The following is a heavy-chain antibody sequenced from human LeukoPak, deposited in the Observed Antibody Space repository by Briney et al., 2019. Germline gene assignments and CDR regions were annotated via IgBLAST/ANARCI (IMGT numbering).Heavy chain of an antibody. D-gene: IGHD1-26*01. Sequence: PGRSLRLSCAASGFTFNDYAMHWGRQAAGKGLEWVSGISWNSGSVGYADSVKGRFTISRDNAKNSLYLQMNSLRAEDTALYYCAKDIGKGGPGGYYYGMDVWGQGTTVTVSS. CDR2: ISWNSGSV. CDR1: GFTFNDYA. J-gene: IGHJ6*02. V-gene: IGHV3-9*01. CDR3: AKDIGKGGPGGYYYGMDV.